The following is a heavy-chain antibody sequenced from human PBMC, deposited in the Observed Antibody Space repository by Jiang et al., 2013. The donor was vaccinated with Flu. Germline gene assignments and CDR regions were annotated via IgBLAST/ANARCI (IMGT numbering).Heavy chain of an antibody. J-gene: IGHJ4*02. V-gene: IGHV3-48*03. CDR2: ISSSGTTI. Sequence: VQLVESGGGLIQPGGSLRLSCAASGFTFSSSEMSWVRQAPGKGLEWVSYISSSGTTIYYADSVKGRFTISRDNAKNSLYLQVNSLRVEDTAIYYCARELASGWYDYWGQGTLVTVSS. D-gene: IGHD6-19*01. CDR3: ARELASGWYDY. CDR1: GFTFSSSE.